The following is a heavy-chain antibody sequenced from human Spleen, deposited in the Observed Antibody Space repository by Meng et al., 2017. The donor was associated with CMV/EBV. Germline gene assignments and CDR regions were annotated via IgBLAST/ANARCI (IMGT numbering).Heavy chain of an antibody. V-gene: IGHV1-69*02. Sequence: CEATVDRYRSYSVRWMRQAPGQGREWMRKIIRIVGVAKYAERVKSKIAINADTSTSTAYMELSSLKSEDTAVYYCALHQADWFDSWGQGTLVTVSS. J-gene: IGHJ5*01. CDR2: IIRIVGVA. CDR3: ALHQADWFDS. CDR1: VDRYRSYS.